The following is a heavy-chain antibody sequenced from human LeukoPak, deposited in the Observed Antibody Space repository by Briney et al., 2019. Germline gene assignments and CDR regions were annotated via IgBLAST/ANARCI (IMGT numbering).Heavy chain of an antibody. CDR1: GYTFSRYG. CDR2: ISGLNGNT. J-gene: IGHJ4*02. CDR3: ARDYYHSGMYFFDN. D-gene: IGHD3-10*01. V-gene: IGHV1-18*01. Sequence: ASVKVSCKASGYTFSRYGMTWLRHAPGQGPEWMGWISGLNGNTNYGQKFQGRVTLTTDTSTSTAFMELRNLRSDDTAVYLCARDYYHSGMYFFDNWGQGTLVTVSS.